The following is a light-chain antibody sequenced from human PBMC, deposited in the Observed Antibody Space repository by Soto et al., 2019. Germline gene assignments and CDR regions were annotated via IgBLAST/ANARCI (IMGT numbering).Light chain of an antibody. Sequence: EIVLTQSPGTLSLSPGERATLSCRASQSVSSSYLAWYQQKPGQAPRLLIYGASSRATGIPERFSGSGSGTDFTLPISRLEHEDFAVYYCQQYGSSPPYTFGQGTKVEIK. V-gene: IGKV3-20*01. J-gene: IGKJ2*01. CDR2: GAS. CDR1: QSVSSSY. CDR3: QQYGSSPPYT.